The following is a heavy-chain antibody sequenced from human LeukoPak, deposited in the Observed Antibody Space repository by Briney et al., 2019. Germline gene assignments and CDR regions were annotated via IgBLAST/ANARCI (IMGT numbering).Heavy chain of an antibody. CDR3: ARGLWFDP. CDR1: GGSFSGYY. Sequence: SETLSLTCAVYGGSFSGYYWSWIRQPPGKGLEWIGEINHSGSTNYNPSLKSRVTISVDTSKNQFSLKLSSVTAADTAVYYCARGLWFDPWGQGTLVTVSS. J-gene: IGHJ5*02. V-gene: IGHV4-34*01. CDR2: INHSGST.